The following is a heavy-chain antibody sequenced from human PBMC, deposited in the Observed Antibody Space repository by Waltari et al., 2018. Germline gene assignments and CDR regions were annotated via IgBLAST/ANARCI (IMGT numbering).Heavy chain of an antibody. V-gene: IGHV4-39*07. J-gene: IGHJ5*02. CDR1: GGSISSSSYY. CDR2: IYYSGST. Sequence: QLQLQESGPGLVKPSETLSLTCTVSGGSISSSSYYWGWIRQPPGKGLEWIGSIYYSGSTYYNPSLKSRVTISVDTSKNQFSLKLSSVTAADTAVYYCARDHRKYQLGWFDPWGQGTLVTVSS. CDR3: ARDHRKYQLGWFDP. D-gene: IGHD2-2*01.